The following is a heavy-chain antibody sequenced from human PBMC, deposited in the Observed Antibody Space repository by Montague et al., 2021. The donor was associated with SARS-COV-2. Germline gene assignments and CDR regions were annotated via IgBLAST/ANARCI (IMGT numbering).Heavy chain of an antibody. Sequence: CAISGDSVASKIARWNWKRQKSERGLEWQGRRYYRSKRYNDYAESVKSRITIDPDTSKHQFSLHLNSVTPEDTAVYYCARIPVGSKYYFDFWGQGTLVTVSS. D-gene: IGHD2-2*01. CDR3: ARIPVGSKYYFDF. J-gene: IGHJ4*02. CDR2: RYYRSKRYN. CDR1: GDSVASKIAR. V-gene: IGHV6-1*01.